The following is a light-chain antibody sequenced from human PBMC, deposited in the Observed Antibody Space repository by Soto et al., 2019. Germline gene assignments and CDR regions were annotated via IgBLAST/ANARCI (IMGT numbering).Light chain of an antibody. CDR2: DAS. V-gene: IGKV3-11*01. Sequence: EIVLTQSPATLSLSPGERATLSCRASQSVSSYLAWYQQKPGQAPRLLIYDASNRATGIPARFSGSGSGTDFTLTISSLEPEDFAVYYCQQYTNWPPNTFGQGTRLEN. J-gene: IGKJ5*01. CDR1: QSVSSY. CDR3: QQYTNWPPNT.